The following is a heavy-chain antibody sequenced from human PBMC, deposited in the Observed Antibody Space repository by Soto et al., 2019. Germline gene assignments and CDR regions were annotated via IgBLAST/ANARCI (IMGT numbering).Heavy chain of an antibody. CDR2: VSHSGRT. CDR3: ARVAMENYHDMWSGSTSSALDV. J-gene: IGHJ6*02. D-gene: IGHD3-3*01. V-gene: IGHV4-59*13. CDR1: GGSMRGYS. Sequence: SETLSLTCKVSGGSMRGYSWSWIRQTPGEGLEWIGYVSHSGRTDYSPSLKNRVTISLDMSKNHFALHVNSVDPADTAVYYCARVAMENYHDMWSGSTSSALDVWGQGTTVTVSS.